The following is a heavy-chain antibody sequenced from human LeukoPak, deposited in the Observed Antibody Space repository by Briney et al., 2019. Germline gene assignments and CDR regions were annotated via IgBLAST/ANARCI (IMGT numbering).Heavy chain of an antibody. CDR1: GYTFINHA. D-gene: IGHD3-16*02. V-gene: IGHV1-3*04. J-gene: IGHJ4*02. CDR2: INIGNGNT. CDR3: ARDGRFGELSDY. Sequence: ASVKASCKASGYTFINHAIHWVRQAPGQRLEWMGWINIGNGNTNYAQKFQGRVTMTTDTPTSTAYMDLRSLRSDDTAVYYCARDGRFGELSDYWGQGTLVTVSS.